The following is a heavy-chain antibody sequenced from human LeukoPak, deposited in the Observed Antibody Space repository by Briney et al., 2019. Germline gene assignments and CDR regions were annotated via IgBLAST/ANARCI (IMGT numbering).Heavy chain of an antibody. D-gene: IGHD3-3*01. J-gene: IGHJ4*02. V-gene: IGHV1-2*06. CDR2: ISINSGGI. CDR3: ARDRDGGVGTIDY. CDR1: GYTFIDYW. Sequence: ASVKVSCKASGYTFIDYWIHWVRQAPGQGLEWMGRISINSGGINYAQKSQGRVTMTRATSISTAYMELSRLRFDDTAVYYCARDRDGGVGTIDYWGQGTLVPVSS.